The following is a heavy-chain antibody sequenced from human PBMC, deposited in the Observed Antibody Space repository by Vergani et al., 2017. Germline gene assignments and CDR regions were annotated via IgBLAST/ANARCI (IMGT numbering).Heavy chain of an antibody. D-gene: IGHD6-13*01. V-gene: IGHV3-33*01. CDR3: LREPIAGAGKGPFDY. CDR2: IWYDGSNK. Sequence: QVQLVESGGGVVQPGRSLRLSCAAPGFTFSSYGMHWVRQAPGKGLEWVAVIWYDGSNKNYADSVEGRFTISRDNSKNTRYLQMNSLIAKATAVYYCLREPIAGAGKGPFDYWGQGTLVTVSS. J-gene: IGHJ4*02. CDR1: GFTFSSYG.